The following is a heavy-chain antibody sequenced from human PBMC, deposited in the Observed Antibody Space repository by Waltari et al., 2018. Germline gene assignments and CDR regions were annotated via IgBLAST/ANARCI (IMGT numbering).Heavy chain of an antibody. Sequence: QVQLQESGPGLVKPSETLSLTCTVSGVSISTNYWSWIRQPPGKGLEWIGYIYYNGSPNYSPSLKSRVTISVDTSKNQFSLKLNSVTAADTAVYYCAKSLSAVYYDGTNHPGWFDPWGQGILVTVSS. D-gene: IGHD3-22*01. J-gene: IGHJ5*02. CDR3: AKSLSAVYYDGTNHPGWFDP. CDR2: IYYNGSP. CDR1: GVSISTNY. V-gene: IGHV4-59*01.